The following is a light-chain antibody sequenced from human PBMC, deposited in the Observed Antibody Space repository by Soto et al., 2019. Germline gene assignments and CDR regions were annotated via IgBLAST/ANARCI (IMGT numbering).Light chain of an antibody. CDR2: GAS. CDR1: QSVSSY. Sequence: EIVLTQSPGTLSLSPGERATLSCRASQSVSSYLAWYQQKPGQAPRLLIYGASTRATGIPDRFSGSGSGTDFTLTISRLEPEDFAVYYCQQYSSSSRTFGQGTKVEIK. J-gene: IGKJ1*01. V-gene: IGKV3-20*01. CDR3: QQYSSSSRT.